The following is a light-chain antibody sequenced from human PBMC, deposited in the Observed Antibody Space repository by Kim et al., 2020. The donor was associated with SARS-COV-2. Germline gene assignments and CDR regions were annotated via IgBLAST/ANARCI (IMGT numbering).Light chain of an antibody. Sequence: GQRVPISCSGSSSNIGSNTVNWYQQLPGTAPKLLIYSNNQRPSGVPDRFSGSKSGTSASLAISGLQSEDEADYYCAAWDDSLNVYVFGTGTKVTVL. V-gene: IGLV1-44*01. CDR2: SNN. CDR3: AAWDDSLNVYV. J-gene: IGLJ1*01. CDR1: SSNIGSNT.